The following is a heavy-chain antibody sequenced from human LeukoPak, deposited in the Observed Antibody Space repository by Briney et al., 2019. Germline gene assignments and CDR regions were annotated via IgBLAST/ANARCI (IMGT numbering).Heavy chain of an antibody. CDR1: GGTFSSYA. D-gene: IGHD1-26*01. Sequence: SVKVSCKASGGTFSSYAISWVRQAPGDGLEGMGGIIPIFGTANYAQKFQGRVTITADESTSTAYMELSSLRSEDTAVYYCARAFPDIPVSWGLSGGMDVWGQGTTVTVSS. CDR3: ARAFPDIPVSWGLSGGMDV. V-gene: IGHV1-69*13. J-gene: IGHJ6*02. CDR2: IIPIFGTA.